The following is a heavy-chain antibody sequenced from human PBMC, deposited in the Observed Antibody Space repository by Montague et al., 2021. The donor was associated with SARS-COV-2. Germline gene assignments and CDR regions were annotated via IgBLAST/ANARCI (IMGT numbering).Heavy chain of an antibody. Sequence: SETLSLTCAVYGGSFSGYYWSWIRQPPGKGLEWIGEINHSGSTNYNPSLKSRVTISVDTSKNQFSLKLSSVTAADTAVYYCARGQYSSSWYGQPPLFDYWGQGTLVTVSS. CDR1: GGSFSGYY. D-gene: IGHD6-13*01. J-gene: IGHJ4*02. CDR3: ARGQYSSSWYGQPPLFDY. V-gene: IGHV4-34*01. CDR2: INHSGST.